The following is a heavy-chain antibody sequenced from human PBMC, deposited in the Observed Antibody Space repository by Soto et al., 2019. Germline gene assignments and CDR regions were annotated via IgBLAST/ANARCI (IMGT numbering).Heavy chain of an antibody. V-gene: IGHV1-2*02. CDR1: GYTFTGNY. CDR2: VNPDNRGT. Sequence: QVHLVQSGAEVKKPGASVKVSCKASGYTFTGNYIHWVRQAPGQGLEWMGWVNPDNRGTPSAQKFQGRVSMTRDTSVTTAYMELTRLTSDDTAVYYCAGDPRPSCGWLGFWEYGMDVWGQGTTVTVSS. D-gene: IGHD3-3*01. J-gene: IGHJ6*02. CDR3: AGDPRPSCGWLGFWEYGMDV.